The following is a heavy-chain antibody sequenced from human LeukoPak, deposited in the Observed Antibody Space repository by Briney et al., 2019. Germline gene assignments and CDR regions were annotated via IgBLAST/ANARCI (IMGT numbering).Heavy chain of an antibody. CDR1: GYTFTSYA. CDR3: ARFARYSGSYVIDY. D-gene: IGHD1-26*01. V-gene: IGHV7-4-1*02. J-gene: IGHJ4*02. CDR2: INTNTGNP. Sequence: ASVKVSCKASGYTFTSYAMNWVRQAPGQGLEWMGWINTNTGNPTYAQGFTGRFVFSLDTSVSTAYLQISSLKAEDTTVYYCARFARYSGSYVIDYWGQGTLVTVSS.